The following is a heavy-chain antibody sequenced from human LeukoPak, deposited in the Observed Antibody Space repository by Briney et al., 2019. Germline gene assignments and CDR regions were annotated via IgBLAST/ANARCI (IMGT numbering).Heavy chain of an antibody. CDR2: VNHSGSS. CDR1: GFTFSSYA. J-gene: IGHJ4*02. Sequence: PGGSLRLSCAASGFTFSSYAMSWIRQPPGKGLEWIGEVNHSGSSNYNPSLKDRVTVSVDTSKNQFSVKLRSVTAADTGVYYCARGYVSGIPHSWSQGTLVTVSS. V-gene: IGHV4-34*01. CDR3: ARGYVSGIPHS. D-gene: IGHD3-16*01.